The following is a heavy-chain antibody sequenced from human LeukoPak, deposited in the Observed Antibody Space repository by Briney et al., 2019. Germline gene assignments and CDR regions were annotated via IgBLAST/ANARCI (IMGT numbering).Heavy chain of an antibody. Sequence: SETLSLTCAVSGGSISSYYWIWIRQPPGKGGEWMGDIYYSGSTNYNPSLKSRVNISIDTSKHQFSLKLSSVTAADTAVYYCARLLTWSGYYSEVGFDPWGQGTLVTVSS. CDR2: IYYSGST. CDR1: GGSISSYY. D-gene: IGHD3-3*01. J-gene: IGHJ5*02. CDR3: ARLLTWSGYYSEVGFDP. V-gene: IGHV4-59*08.